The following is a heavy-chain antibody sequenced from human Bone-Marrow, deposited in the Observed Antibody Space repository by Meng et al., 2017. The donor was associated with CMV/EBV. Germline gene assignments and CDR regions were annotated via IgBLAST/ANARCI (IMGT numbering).Heavy chain of an antibody. Sequence: GAGSRFTSCWFAWVRLTPGKGLEWVGAIFPGGSDTSYGPSYQGQVTVSSDRSIDAAYMQGSRLKASETAMYYGARQGSGSRWYYFAYWGQGTLVTVSS. D-gene: IGHD2-2*01. CDR3: ARQGSGSRWYYFAY. J-gene: IGHJ4*02. CDR2: IFPGGSDT. CDR1: GSRFTSCW. V-gene: IGHV5-51*01.